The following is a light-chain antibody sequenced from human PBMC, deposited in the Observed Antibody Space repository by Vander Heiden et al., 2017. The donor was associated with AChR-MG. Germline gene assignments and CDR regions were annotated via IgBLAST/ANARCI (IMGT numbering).Light chain of an antibody. CDR3: QSYDSSLSALV. Sequence: QSVLTQPPSVSGAPGQRVTISCTGRSANIGGGYDVHWDQQLPETAHKLLIYGNSNRPSRVPDRFSGSKSGTSASLAITGLQAEDEADYYCQSYDSSLSALVFGGGTKLTVL. V-gene: IGLV1-40*01. J-gene: IGLJ2*01. CDR2: GNS. CDR1: SANIGGGYD.